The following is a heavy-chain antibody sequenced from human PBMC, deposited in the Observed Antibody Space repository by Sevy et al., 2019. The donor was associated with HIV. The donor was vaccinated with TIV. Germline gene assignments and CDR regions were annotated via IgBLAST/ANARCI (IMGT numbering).Heavy chain of an antibody. J-gene: IGHJ6*02. V-gene: IGHV3-49*03. CDR1: GFNVDDYV. Sequence: GGSLRLSCRASGFNVDDYVMNWFRQAPGKGLDWVGLIRSKAYGETREYAASVKGRVTISREDSKGIAYLQMHRLKTEDTGRYYCTRAMYYHDSGSYYRMDVWGQGTTVTVSS. CDR3: TRAMYYHDSGSYYRMDV. D-gene: IGHD3-10*01. CDR2: IRSKAYGETR.